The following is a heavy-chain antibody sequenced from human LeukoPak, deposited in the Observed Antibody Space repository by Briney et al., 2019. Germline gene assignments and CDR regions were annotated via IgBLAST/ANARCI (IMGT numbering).Heavy chain of an antibody. CDR3: AKKVAGSNNCFDP. Sequence: GGSLRLSCAASGFTFSSYAMGWVRQAPGKGLEWVSSISETGGGTYYADSVKGRFTISRDNSKNTLYLQMNSLRAEDTAVYYCAKKVAGSNNCFDPWGQGTLVTVSS. V-gene: IGHV3-23*01. CDR1: GFTFSSYA. D-gene: IGHD6-19*01. J-gene: IGHJ5*02. CDR2: ISETGGGT.